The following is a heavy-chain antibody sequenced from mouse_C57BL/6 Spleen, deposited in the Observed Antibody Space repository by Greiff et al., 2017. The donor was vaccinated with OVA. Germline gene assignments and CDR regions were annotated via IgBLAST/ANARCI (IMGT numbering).Heavy chain of an antibody. J-gene: IGHJ2*01. CDR3: ARRTTFFDY. V-gene: IGHV5-17*01. D-gene: IGHD5-5*01. Sequence: EVLLVASWGGLVKPGGSLKLSCAASGFTFSDYGMHWVRQAPEKGLEWVAYISSGSSTIYYADTVKGRFTISRDNAKNTLFLQMTSLRSEDTAMYYCARRTTFFDYWGQGTTRTVSS. CDR1: GFTFSDYG. CDR2: ISSGSSTI.